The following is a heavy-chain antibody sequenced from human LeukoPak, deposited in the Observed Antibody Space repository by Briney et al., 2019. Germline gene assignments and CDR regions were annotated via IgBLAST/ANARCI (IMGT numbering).Heavy chain of an antibody. CDR1: GYSISSGYY. CDR3: AREEGLRYFDWLLPFDY. CDR2: IYHSGST. D-gene: IGHD3-9*01. V-gene: IGHV4-38-2*02. Sequence: PSETLSLTCTVSGYSISSGYYWGWIRQPPGKGLEWIGSIYHSGSTYYNPSLKSRVTISVDTSKNQFSLKLSSVTAADTAVHYCAREEGLRYFDWLLPFDYWGQGTLVTVSS. J-gene: IGHJ4*02.